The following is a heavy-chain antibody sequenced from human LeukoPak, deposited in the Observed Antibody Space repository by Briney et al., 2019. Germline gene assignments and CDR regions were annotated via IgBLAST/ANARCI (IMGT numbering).Heavy chain of an antibody. J-gene: IGHJ3*02. D-gene: IGHD6-6*01. Sequence: SETLSLTCTVSGGSISSYYWSWIRQPPGKGLEWIGYIYYSGSTNYNPSLKSRVTISVDTSKNQFSLKLSSVTAADTAVYYCAREGGSSSQRAFDIWGQGTMVTVSS. V-gene: IGHV4-59*01. CDR3: AREGGSSSQRAFDI. CDR2: IYYSGST. CDR1: GGSISSYY.